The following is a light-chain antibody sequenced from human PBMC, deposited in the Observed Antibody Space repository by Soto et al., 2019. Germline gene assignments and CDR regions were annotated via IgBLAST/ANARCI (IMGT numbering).Light chain of an antibody. V-gene: IGLV2-8*01. CDR1: SSDVGAYNY. J-gene: IGLJ3*02. Sequence: QSALTQPPSASGSPGQSVTISCTGTSSDVGAYNYVSWYQQPAGKPPKLVFYDVPKRPSGVPHLFSCTKSSNTSSLTVTGRQDEDEDAYYCCSFASSTTWVFGGGTKLTVL. CDR2: DVP. CDR3: CSFASSTTWV.